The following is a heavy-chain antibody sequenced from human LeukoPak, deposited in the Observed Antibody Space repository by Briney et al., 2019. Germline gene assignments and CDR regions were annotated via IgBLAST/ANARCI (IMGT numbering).Heavy chain of an antibody. J-gene: IGHJ4*02. V-gene: IGHV1-2*02. Sequence: GASVKVSCKASGYTFTGYYVHWVRQAPGQGLEWMGWINPNSGGTNYAQKFQGRVTMTRDTSISTAYMELSRLRSDDTAVYYCASPSAYDSSGESDYWGQGTLVTVSS. D-gene: IGHD3-22*01. CDR3: ASPSAYDSSGESDY. CDR2: INPNSGGT. CDR1: GYTFTGYY.